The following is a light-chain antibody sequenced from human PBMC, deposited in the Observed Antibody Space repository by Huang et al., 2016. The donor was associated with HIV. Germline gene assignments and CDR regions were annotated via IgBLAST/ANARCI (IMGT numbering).Light chain of an antibody. V-gene: IGKV3-15*01. CDR3: QQYNNSPFT. Sequence: VMTQSPATLSVSPGERAAISCRASQSVTTNLAWYQQKPGQTPRLLIYGASTRATGIPARFSGSGSDTEFTLTIGSLQSEDFAVYYCQQYNNSPFTFGPGTKVDIK. CDR2: GAS. J-gene: IGKJ3*01. CDR1: QSVTTN.